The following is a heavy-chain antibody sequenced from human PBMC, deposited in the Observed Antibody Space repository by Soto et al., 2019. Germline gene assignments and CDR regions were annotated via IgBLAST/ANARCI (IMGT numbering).Heavy chain of an antibody. CDR3: ARVGDYGRDYYYYYGMDV. V-gene: IGHV3-48*04. D-gene: IGHD3-10*02. J-gene: IGHJ6*02. CDR1: GFTFSSYS. Sequence: PGGSLRLSCAASGFTFSSYSMNWVRQAPGKGLEWVSYISSSSSTIYYADSVRGRFTISRDNAKNSLYLQMNSLRAEDTAVYYCARVGDYGRDYYYYYGMDVWGQGTTVTVSS. CDR2: ISSSSSTI.